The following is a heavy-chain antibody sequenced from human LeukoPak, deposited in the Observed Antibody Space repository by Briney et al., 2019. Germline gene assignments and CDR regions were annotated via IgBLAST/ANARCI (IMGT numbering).Heavy chain of an antibody. CDR3: ARDLTSSGWYFSYYFDY. CDR2: IYYSGST. CDR1: GGSISSSSYY. D-gene: IGHD6-19*01. J-gene: IGHJ4*02. Sequence: NTSETLSLTCTVSGGSISSSSYYWGWIRQPPGKGLEWIGSIYYSGSTYYNPSLKSRVTISVDTSKNQFSLKLSSVTAADTAVYYCARDLTSSGWYFSYYFDYWGQGTLVTVSS. V-gene: IGHV4-39*07.